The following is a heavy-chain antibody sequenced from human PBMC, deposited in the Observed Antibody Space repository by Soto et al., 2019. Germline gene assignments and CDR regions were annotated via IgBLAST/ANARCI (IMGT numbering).Heavy chain of an antibody. CDR1: GFAFNTYS. D-gene: IGHD3-9*01. J-gene: IGHJ6*03. CDR3: VRDLGRYFRSGYMDL. Sequence: EVQLVESGGGLVKPGGSLRLSCTASGFAFNTYSMNWVRQAPGKVLEWVSSINEDSTYIYYADSLRGRITISRDNAKDSLFLQMNSLSPDDTAVYYCVRDLGRYFRSGYMDLWGDGATVTVSS. CDR2: INEDSTYI. V-gene: IGHV3-21*02.